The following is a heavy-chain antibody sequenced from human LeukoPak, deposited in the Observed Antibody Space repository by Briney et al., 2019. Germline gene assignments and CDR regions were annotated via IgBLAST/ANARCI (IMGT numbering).Heavy chain of an antibody. CDR2: IIPIFGTA. V-gene: IGHV1-69*13. CDR3: VRGSVFRGQRLKVVAATNYYYYGMDV. Sequence: GASVKVSCKASGGTFSSYAISWVRQAPGQGLEWMGGIIPIFGTANYAQKFQGRVTITADESTSTAYMELSSLRSEDTAVYYCVRGSVFRGQRLKVVAATNYYYYGMDVWGKGTTVTVSS. J-gene: IGHJ6*04. CDR1: GGTFSSYA. D-gene: IGHD2-15*01.